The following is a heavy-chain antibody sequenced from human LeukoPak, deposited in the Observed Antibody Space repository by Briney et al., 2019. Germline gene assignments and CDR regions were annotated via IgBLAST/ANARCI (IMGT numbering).Heavy chain of an antibody. V-gene: IGHV4-59*01. D-gene: IGHD2-21*02. CDR2: IYYSGST. CDR1: GGSISSYY. Sequence: SETLSLTCTVSGGSISSYYWSWIRQPPGKGLEWIGHIYYSGSTNYNPSLKSRVTISVDTSKNQFSLKLSSVTAADTAVYYCARLDALAYCGGDCYSDAFDIWGQGTMVTVSS. CDR3: ARLDALAYCGGDCYSDAFDI. J-gene: IGHJ3*02.